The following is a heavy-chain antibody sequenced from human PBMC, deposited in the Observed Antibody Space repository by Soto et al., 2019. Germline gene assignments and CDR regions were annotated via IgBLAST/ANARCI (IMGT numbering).Heavy chain of an antibody. CDR1: GGSFSSSSYY. CDR3: ARHWITMVRGVCHFDY. V-gene: IGHV4-39*01. D-gene: IGHD3-10*01. CDR2: IYYSGST. Sequence: SETLSLTCTVSGGSFSSSSYYWGWIRQPPGKGLEWIGSIYYSGSTYYNPSLKSRVTMSVDPSRNQFSLKLISVTAADTAVYYCARHWITMVRGVCHFDYWGQGTLVTVSS. J-gene: IGHJ4*02.